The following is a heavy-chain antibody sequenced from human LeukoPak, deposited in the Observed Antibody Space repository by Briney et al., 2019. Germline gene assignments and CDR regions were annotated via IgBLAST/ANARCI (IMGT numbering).Heavy chain of an antibody. J-gene: IGHJ5*02. Sequence: GGSLRLSCAASGFTFSSYAMSWVRQAPGKGLEWVSVIYSGGSTFHADSVKGRFTVSRDNSKNTLFLQMNRLRAEDTAVYYCVRDKGDDVGHTWGQGTPVTVSS. CDR3: VRDKGDDVGHT. CDR1: GFTFSSYA. CDR2: IYSGGST. V-gene: IGHV3-66*01. D-gene: IGHD3-16*01.